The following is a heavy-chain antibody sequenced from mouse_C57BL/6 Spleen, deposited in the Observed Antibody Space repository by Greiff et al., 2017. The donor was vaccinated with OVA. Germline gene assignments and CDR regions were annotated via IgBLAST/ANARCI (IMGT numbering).Heavy chain of an antibody. Sequence: QVQLQQSGAELVKPGASVKLSCKASGYTFTSYWMQWVKQRPGQGLEWIGEIDPSDSYTNYNQKFKGKATLTVDTSSSTAYMQLSSLTSEDSAVYYCARDYYGSSSGYFDVWGTGTTVTVSS. D-gene: IGHD1-1*01. CDR3: ARDYYGSSSGYFDV. V-gene: IGHV1-50*01. CDR2: IDPSDSYT. CDR1: GYTFTSYW. J-gene: IGHJ1*03.